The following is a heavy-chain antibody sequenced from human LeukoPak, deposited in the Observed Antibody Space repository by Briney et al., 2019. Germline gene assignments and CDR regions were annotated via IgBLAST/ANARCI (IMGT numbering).Heavy chain of an antibody. CDR1: GFTFSSYN. CDR2: ISSGSTYI. V-gene: IGHV3-21*01. Sequence: GGSRRLSCAASGFTFSSYNMNGVRQAPGERPEWVSSISSGSTYIYYADSVKGRFTISRDDAKNSLFLQMNSLRAEDTAVYYCARVWSDCYVTNCYISEYWGQGTLVTVSS. D-gene: IGHD3-3*01. J-gene: IGHJ4*02. CDR3: ARVWSDCYVTNCYISEY.